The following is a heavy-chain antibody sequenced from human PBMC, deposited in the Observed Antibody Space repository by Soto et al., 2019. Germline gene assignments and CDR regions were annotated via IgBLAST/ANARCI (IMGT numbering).Heavy chain of an antibody. V-gene: IGHV4-4*02. CDR2: IYHSGST. CDR3: ASVRGGYYYAMDV. J-gene: IGHJ6*02. Sequence: QVQLQESGPGLVKPSGTLSLTCAVSGGSISSSNWWSWVRQPPGKGLEWIGEIYHSGSTNYNPSLKSRVTXSXDXXKSQFSLKLSAVTAADTAVYYCASVRGGYYYAMDVWGQGTTVTVSS. D-gene: IGHD3-10*02. CDR1: GGSISSSNW.